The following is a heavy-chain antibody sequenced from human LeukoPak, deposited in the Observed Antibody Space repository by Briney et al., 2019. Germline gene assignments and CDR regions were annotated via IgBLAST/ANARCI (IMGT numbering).Heavy chain of an antibody. D-gene: IGHD5-12*01. V-gene: IGHV3-30*18. CDR1: GFTFSSYG. CDR3: AKGMEDSGYAQRGEGFDY. Sequence: RSLRLSCAASGFTFSSYGMHWVRQAPGKGLEWVAVISYDGSNKYYADSVKGRFTISRDNSKNTLYLQMNSLRAEDTAVYYCAKGMEDSGYAQRGEGFDYWGQGTLVTVSS. CDR2: ISYDGSNK. J-gene: IGHJ4*02.